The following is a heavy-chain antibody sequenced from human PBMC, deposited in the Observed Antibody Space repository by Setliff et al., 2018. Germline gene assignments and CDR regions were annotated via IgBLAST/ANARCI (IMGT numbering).Heavy chain of an antibody. D-gene: IGHD3-10*01. CDR3: ARRWNFGPYGSGIHDGFDM. CDR1: DGSFSDYY. J-gene: IGHJ3*02. CDR2: INHYGST. Sequence: SETLSLTCAVYDGSFSDYYWSWIRQPPGKGLEWIGEINHYGSTSYKSSLKSRVTISVDTSKTQFSLKLSSVTATDTAVYYCARRWNFGPYGSGIHDGFDMWGQGTMVTVSS. V-gene: IGHV4-34*01.